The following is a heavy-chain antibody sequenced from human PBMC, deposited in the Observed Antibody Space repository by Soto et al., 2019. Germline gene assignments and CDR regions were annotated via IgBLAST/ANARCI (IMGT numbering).Heavy chain of an antibody. Sequence: QVQLVQSGAEVKKPGASVKVSCKASGYTFPSYDINWVRQATGPGLEWMGWVNPNSGNTGYAQKFQGRVTMTRNTSISTAYMELSSLRSEDTAVYYCARSLGLRFLEWLLAPTDYWGQGTLVTVSS. CDR2: VNPNSGNT. CDR3: ARSLGLRFLEWLLAPTDY. CDR1: GYTFPSYD. D-gene: IGHD3-3*01. J-gene: IGHJ4*02. V-gene: IGHV1-8*01.